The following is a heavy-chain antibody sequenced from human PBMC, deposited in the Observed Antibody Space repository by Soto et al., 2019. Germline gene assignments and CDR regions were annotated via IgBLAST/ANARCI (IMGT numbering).Heavy chain of an antibody. CDR2: ITAYNGNT. Sequence: VASVKVSCKASGYTFTSYGISWVRQAPGQGLEWMGWITAYNGNTNYAQKLQGRVTITRDTSASTAYMELSSLRSEDTAVYYCARGVAGPLHWFDPWGQGTLVTVSS. D-gene: IGHD6-19*01. J-gene: IGHJ5*02. CDR3: ARGVAGPLHWFDP. V-gene: IGHV1-18*01. CDR1: GYTFTSYG.